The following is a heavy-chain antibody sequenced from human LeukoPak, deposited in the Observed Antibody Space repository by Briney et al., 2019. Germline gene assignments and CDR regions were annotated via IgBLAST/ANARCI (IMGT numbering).Heavy chain of an antibody. D-gene: IGHD3-10*01. V-gene: IGHV4-59*08. CDR1: GGSISSYY. J-gene: IGHJ5*02. CDR3: ARLSPLGMVRGVYNWFDP. Sequence: SETLSLTCTVPGGSISSYYWSWIRQPPGKGLEWIGYIYYSGSTNYNPSLKSRVTISVDTSKNQFSLKLSSVTAADTAVYYCARLSPLGMVRGVYNWFDPWGQGTLVTVSS. CDR2: IYYSGST.